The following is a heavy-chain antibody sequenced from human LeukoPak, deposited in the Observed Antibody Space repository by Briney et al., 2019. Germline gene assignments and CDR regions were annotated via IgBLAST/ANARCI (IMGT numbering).Heavy chain of an antibody. V-gene: IGHV3-48*01. CDR3: AVGDSGYDYPNWFDP. CDR1: GFTFSSYS. D-gene: IGHD5-12*01. CDR2: ISSSSSTT. Sequence: PGGSLRLSCAASGFTFSSYSMNWVRQAPGKGLEWVSYISSSSSTTYYADSVKGRFTISRDNAKNSLYLQMNSLRAEDTAVYYCAVGDSGYDYPNWFDPWGQGTLVTVSS. J-gene: IGHJ5*02.